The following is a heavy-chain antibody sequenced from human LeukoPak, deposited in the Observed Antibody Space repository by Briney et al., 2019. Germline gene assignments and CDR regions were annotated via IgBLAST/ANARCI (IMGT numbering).Heavy chain of an antibody. V-gene: IGHV3-23*01. Sequence: GGSLRLSCAASGFTFSSYGMNWVRQAPGKGLEWVSVISGGGSSTYYADSVKGRFTISRDNSKNTLFLQMDSLRAEDTAVYYFAKSGINLIRYYMEVWGKETTVT. CDR1: GFTFSSYG. CDR2: ISGGGSST. J-gene: IGHJ6*03. CDR3: AKSGINLIRYYMEV. D-gene: IGHD3-10*01.